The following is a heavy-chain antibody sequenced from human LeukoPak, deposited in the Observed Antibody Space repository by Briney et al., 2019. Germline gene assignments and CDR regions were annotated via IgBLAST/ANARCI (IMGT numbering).Heavy chain of an antibody. V-gene: IGHV1-24*01. D-gene: IGHD6-13*01. CDR1: GYILTDSS. CDR2: FDPEDGET. J-gene: IGHJ4*02. Sequence: ASVKVSCKVSGYILTDSSMHWVRQAPGKGLEWMGGFDPEDGETIYAQKFQGRVTMTEDTSTDTAYMELSSLRSEDTAVYYCATAVEGAAGGKGFDHWGQGTLVTVSS. CDR3: ATAVEGAAGGKGFDH.